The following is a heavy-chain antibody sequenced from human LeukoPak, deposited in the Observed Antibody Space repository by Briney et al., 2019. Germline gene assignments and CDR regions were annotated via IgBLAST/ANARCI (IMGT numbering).Heavy chain of an antibody. Sequence: PSETLSLTCTVSGGSISSSSYYWGWIRQPPGKGLEWIGSIYYSGSTYYNPSLKSRVTISVDTSKNQFSLKLSSVTAADTAVYYCAHGGFPQPDYWGQGTLVTVSS. J-gene: IGHJ4*02. D-gene: IGHD2/OR15-2a*01. CDR3: AHGGFPQPDY. V-gene: IGHV4-39*07. CDR1: GGSISSSSYY. CDR2: IYYSGST.